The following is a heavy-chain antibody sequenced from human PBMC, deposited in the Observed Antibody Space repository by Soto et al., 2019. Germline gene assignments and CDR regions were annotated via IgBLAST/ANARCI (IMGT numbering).Heavy chain of an antibody. D-gene: IGHD3-22*01. CDR1: GFTFSDYY. CDR2: ISSSGSTI. J-gene: IGHJ6*02. V-gene: IGHV3-11*04. Sequence: PGGSLRLSCAASGFTFSDYYMSWIRQAPGKGLEWVSYISSSGSTIYYADSVKGRFAISGDNAKNSLYLQMNSLRDEDTAVYYCARDPFPYYYSSGPTEAMDVWGQGTTVTVSS. CDR3: ARDPFPYYYSSGPTEAMDV.